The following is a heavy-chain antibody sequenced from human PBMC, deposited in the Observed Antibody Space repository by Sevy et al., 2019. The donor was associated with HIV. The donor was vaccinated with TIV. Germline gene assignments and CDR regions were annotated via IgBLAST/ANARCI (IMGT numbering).Heavy chain of an antibody. Sequence: ASVKVSCKVSGYTLTGLSMHWVRQAPGKGLEWMGRFDPEDGETIYAQNFQGRVTLTEDTSRDTAYMELSSLRCEDTAVYYCATAREYYQDSSGYLDFWGQGTLVTVSS. D-gene: IGHD3-22*01. CDR1: GYTLTGLS. CDR3: ATAREYYQDSSGYLDF. CDR2: FDPEDGET. V-gene: IGHV1-24*01. J-gene: IGHJ4*02.